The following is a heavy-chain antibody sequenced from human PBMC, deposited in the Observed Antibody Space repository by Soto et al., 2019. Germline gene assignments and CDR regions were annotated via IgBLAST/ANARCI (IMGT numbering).Heavy chain of an antibody. CDR2: INQDGSEK. CDR1: GFTFSSYW. Sequence: GGSLRLSCVASGFTFSSYWMSWVRQAPGEGLEWVANINQDGSEKYYVDSVKGRFTISRDNAKNSLYLQLNSLRAEDTAVYYCARATVAGPLGWFDPWGQGTLVTVSS. CDR3: ARATVAGPLGWFDP. J-gene: IGHJ5*02. V-gene: IGHV3-7*03. D-gene: IGHD6-19*01.